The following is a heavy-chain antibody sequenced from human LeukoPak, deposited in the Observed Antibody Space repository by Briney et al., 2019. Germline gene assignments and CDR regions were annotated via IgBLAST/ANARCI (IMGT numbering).Heavy chain of an antibody. J-gene: IGHJ5*02. Sequence: PSQTLSLTCTVSGGSISGYYWSWVRQPPGHGLEWIGYIHYSGSTDYNPSLKGRVTISLDMSKNQFSLKLSSMTAADTAVYCCAGEGQWLPDWFDPWGQGTLVTVSS. D-gene: IGHD6-19*01. V-gene: IGHV4-59*01. CDR2: IHYSGST. CDR1: GGSISGYY. CDR3: AGEGQWLPDWFDP.